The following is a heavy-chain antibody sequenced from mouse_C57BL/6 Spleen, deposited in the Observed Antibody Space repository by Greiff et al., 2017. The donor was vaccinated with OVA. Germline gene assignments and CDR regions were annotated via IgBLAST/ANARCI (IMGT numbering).Heavy chain of an antibody. CDR1: GYTFTDYE. Sequence: QVQLQQSGAELVRPGASVTLSCKASGYTFTDYEMHWVKQTPVHGLEWIGAIDPETGGTAYNQKFKGKAILTADKSSSTAYMELRSLTSEDSAVYYCTRTAQDTTWFAYWGQGTLVTVSA. CDR3: TRTAQDTTWFAY. V-gene: IGHV1-15*01. CDR2: IDPETGGT. J-gene: IGHJ3*01. D-gene: IGHD3-2*02.